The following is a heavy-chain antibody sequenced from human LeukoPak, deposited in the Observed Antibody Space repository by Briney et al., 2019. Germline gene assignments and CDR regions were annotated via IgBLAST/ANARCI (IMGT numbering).Heavy chain of an antibody. V-gene: IGHV4-61*01. Sequence: SETLSLTCTVSGGSISSSSYYWSWIRQPPGKRLEWIGYIYYSGSTNYNPSLKSRVTISVDTSKNQFSLKLSSVTAADTAIYYCAKGTYYYDSSGYFGDDAFDIWGQGTMVTVSS. CDR3: AKGTYYYDSSGYFGDDAFDI. CDR1: GGSISSSSYY. D-gene: IGHD3-22*01. CDR2: IYYSGST. J-gene: IGHJ3*02.